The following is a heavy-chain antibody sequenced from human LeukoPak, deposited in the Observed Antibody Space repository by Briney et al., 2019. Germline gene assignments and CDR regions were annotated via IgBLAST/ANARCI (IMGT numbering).Heavy chain of an antibody. CDR3: ARGSVRGEFDP. J-gene: IGHJ5*02. V-gene: IGHV4-59*01. Sequence: PSETLSLTCTLSGGSISTYYWSWVRQPPGKELEWIGYIYYTGSTDYNPSLKSRVTMSVDTSKNQFSLKLSSVTAADTAVYSCARGSVRGEFDPWGQGTLVTVSS. D-gene: IGHD3-10*01. CDR1: GGSISTYY. CDR2: IYYTGST.